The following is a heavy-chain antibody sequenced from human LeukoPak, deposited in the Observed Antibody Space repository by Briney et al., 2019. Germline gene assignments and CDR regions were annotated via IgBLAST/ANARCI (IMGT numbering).Heavy chain of an antibody. CDR1: GFPLSSYW. J-gene: IGHJ4*02. V-gene: IGHV3-7*01. CDR2: IKQDGSDK. CDR3: ARLTGTTGFDY. D-gene: IGHD1-1*01. Sequence: GGSLRLSCAASGFPLSSYWMSWVRQAPGKGLEWVANIKQDGSDKYYVDSVKGRFTISRDNAKNSLYLQLNSPRADDTAVYYCARLTGTTGFDYWGQGTLVTVSS.